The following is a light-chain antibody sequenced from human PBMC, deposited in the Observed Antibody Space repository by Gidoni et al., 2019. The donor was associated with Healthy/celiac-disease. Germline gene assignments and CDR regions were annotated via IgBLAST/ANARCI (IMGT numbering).Light chain of an antibody. CDR3: SSYAGGNNFV. CDR2: DVN. J-gene: IGLJ1*01. CDR1: SADLDYYNS. Sequence: QSALTQPPSASGSPGQSVTISCTGTSADLDYYNSFSWYQQHPGKAPKLVIYDVNKRPSGVPDRFSGSKSGTTASLTVSGLQAEDEAEYYCSSYAGGNNFVFGSGTKVTVL. V-gene: IGLV2-8*01.